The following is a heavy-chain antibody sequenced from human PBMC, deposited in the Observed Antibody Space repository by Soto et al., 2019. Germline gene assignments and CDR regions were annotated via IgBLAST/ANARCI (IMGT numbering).Heavy chain of an antibody. J-gene: IGHJ6*03. CDR2: ISSSSSYI. D-gene: IGHD3-16*01. Sequence: GGSLRLSCAASGFTFSSYSMNWVRQAPGKGLEWVSSISSSSSYIYYADSVKGRFTISRDNAKNSLYLQMNSLRAEDTAVYYCARVGDSLLPWKSTRSEYYYYYMDVWGKGTTVTVSS. V-gene: IGHV3-21*01. CDR1: GFTFSSYS. CDR3: ARVGDSLLPWKSTRSEYYYYYMDV.